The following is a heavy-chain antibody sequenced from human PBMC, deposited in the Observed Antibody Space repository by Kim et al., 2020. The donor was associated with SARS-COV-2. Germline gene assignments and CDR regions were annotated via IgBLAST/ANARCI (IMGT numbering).Heavy chain of an antibody. CDR1: GGSISSSSYY. Sequence: SETLSLTCTVSGGSISSSSYYWGWIRQPPGKGLDWIGSIYYSGSTYYNPSLKSRVTISVDTSKNQFSLKLSSVTAADTAVYYCARGAYPIAVNGMDVWGEGTTVTVSS. CDR3: ARGAYPIAVNGMDV. CDR2: IYYSGST. D-gene: IGHD2-2*02. J-gene: IGHJ6*04. V-gene: IGHV4-39*01.